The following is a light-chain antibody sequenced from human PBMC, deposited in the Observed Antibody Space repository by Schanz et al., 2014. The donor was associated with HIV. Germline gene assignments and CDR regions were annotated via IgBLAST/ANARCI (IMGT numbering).Light chain of an antibody. CDR1: HNIGNW. CDR3: QQTNSFPLT. CDR2: QAS. J-gene: IGKJ4*01. Sequence: DIQMTQSPSTLSASVGDRVTITCRASHNIGNWLTWYQQKPGKAPNPLIYQASILESGIPSRFSGSGSGTEFTLTISSVQPEDFATYFCQQTNSFPLTFGGGTKVEIK. V-gene: IGKV1-5*03.